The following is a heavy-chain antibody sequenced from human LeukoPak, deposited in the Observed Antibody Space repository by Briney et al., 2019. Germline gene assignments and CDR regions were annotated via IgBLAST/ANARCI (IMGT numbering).Heavy chain of an antibody. V-gene: IGHV3-23*01. CDR2: ISGSGGGT. CDR1: GFTFSSYA. J-gene: IGHJ4*02. Sequence: GGSLRLSCAASGFTFSSYAMSWVRQAPGKGLEWVSAISGSGGGTYYADSVKGRFTISRDNSENTLYLQMNSLRAEDTAVYYCAKLEGAAAGPDYFDYWGQGTLVTVSS. CDR3: AKLEGAAAGPDYFDY. D-gene: IGHD6-13*01.